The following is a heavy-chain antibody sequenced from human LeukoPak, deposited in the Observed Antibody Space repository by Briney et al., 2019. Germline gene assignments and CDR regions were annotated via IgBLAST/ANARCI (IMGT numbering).Heavy chain of an antibody. CDR1: GFTFSDYY. CDR2: ISSSGSTI. Sequence: GGSLRLSCAASGFTFSDYYMSWIRQAPGKGLEWVSYISSSGSTIYYADSVKGRFTISRDNAKNSLYLQMNSLRAEDTAVYFCASQYTSSRIFDDWGQGTLVTVSS. J-gene: IGHJ4*02. CDR3: ASQYTSSRIFDD. V-gene: IGHV3-11*01. D-gene: IGHD6-13*01.